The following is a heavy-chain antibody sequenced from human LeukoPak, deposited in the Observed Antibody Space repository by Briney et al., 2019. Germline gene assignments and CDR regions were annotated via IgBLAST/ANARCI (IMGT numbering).Heavy chain of an antibody. D-gene: IGHD2-2*02. J-gene: IGHJ5*02. Sequence: TTSETLSLTCTVSGGSISSYYWSWIRQPPGKGLEWIGEINHSGSTNYNPSLKSRVTISVDTSKNQFSLKLSSVTAADTAVYYCARDLYSCSSTSCYNNWFDPWGQGTLVTVSS. V-gene: IGHV4-34*01. CDR1: GGSISSYY. CDR2: INHSGST. CDR3: ARDLYSCSSTSCYNNWFDP.